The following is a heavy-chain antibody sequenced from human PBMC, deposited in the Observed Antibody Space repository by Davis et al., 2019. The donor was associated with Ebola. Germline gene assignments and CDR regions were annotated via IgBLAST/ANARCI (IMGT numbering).Heavy chain of an antibody. CDR1: GVSFIGYS. V-gene: IGHV4-34*10. CDR3: ARAYGDFFYYFDY. J-gene: IGHJ4*02. Sequence: SHTLSLTCAVYGVSFIGYSWSWILQSPRKALEWIGYIHHSGGTYYNPSLKSRPTMSVDTSKNQFPMRLNSVPAADTAVYYFARAYGDFFYYFDYWGQGSLVTVSS. D-gene: IGHD4-17*01. CDR2: IHHSGGT.